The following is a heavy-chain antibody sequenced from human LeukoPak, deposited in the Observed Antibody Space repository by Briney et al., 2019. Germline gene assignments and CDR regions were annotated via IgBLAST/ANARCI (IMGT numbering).Heavy chain of an antibody. Sequence: RQPPGKGLEWIGXINHSGSTNYNPSLKSRVTISVDTSKNQFSLKLSSVTAADTAVYYCARRTYYYDSSGYYYGRKGWAYFDYWGRGTLVTVTS. J-gene: IGHJ4*02. D-gene: IGHD3-22*01. V-gene: IGHV4-34*01. CDR2: INHSGST. CDR3: ARRTYYYDSSGYYYGRKGWAYFDY.